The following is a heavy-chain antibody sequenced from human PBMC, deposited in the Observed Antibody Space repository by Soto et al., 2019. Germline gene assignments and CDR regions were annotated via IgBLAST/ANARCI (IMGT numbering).Heavy chain of an antibody. CDR1: EFTFSIYA. CDR3: AREDTSRLTSGMEV. Sequence: QVQLVESGGGVVQPGRSLRLSCAASEFTFSIYAMHWVRQAPGKGLEWLAVISSDGTKKYYADSVKGRFTISRDVSKSTLYLQMNSLRTDDTAVYYCAREDTSRLTSGMEVWGQGTTVIVSS. J-gene: IGHJ6*02. V-gene: IGHV3-30-3*01. D-gene: IGHD5-18*01. CDR2: ISSDGTKK.